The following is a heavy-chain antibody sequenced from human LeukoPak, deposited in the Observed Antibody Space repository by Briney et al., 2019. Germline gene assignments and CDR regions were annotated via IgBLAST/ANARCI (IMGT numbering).Heavy chain of an antibody. V-gene: IGHV3-48*01. J-gene: IGHJ6*03. Sequence: PGGSLRLSCAASGFTFSSYSMNWVRQAPGKGLEWVSYISSSSTIYYADSVKGRFTISRDNAKNSLYLQMNSLRAEDTAVYYCARDHGFSYYYYMDVWGKGTTVTVSS. CDR3: ARDHGFSYYYYMDV. CDR2: ISSSSTI. CDR1: GFTFSSYS. D-gene: IGHD3-3*01.